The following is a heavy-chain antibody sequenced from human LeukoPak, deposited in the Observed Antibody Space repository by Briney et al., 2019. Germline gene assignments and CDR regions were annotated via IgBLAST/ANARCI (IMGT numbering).Heavy chain of an antibody. CDR3: AKDLYTSRYACCFDY. J-gene: IGHJ4*02. CDR1: GFTFSNYA. Sequence: GGSLRLSCVASGFTFSNYAMNWVRQAPGKGLEWVSGVSGGGSSTYYADSVKGRFTISRDNSKNMLYLQMNSLRAEDTAVYYCAKDLYTSRYACCFDYWGQGTLVTVSS. D-gene: IGHD6-13*01. CDR2: VSGGGSST. V-gene: IGHV3-23*01.